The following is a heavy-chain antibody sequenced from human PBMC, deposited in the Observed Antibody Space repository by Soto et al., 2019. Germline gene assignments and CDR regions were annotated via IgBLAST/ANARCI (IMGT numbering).Heavy chain of an antibody. CDR2: IYHSGST. D-gene: IGHD3-10*01. CDR3: ARAYYYGSGSYYNVAWFDP. Sequence: SETLSLTCAVSGGSISSGGYSWSWIRQPPGKGLEWIGYIYHSGSTYYNPSLKSRVTISVDRSKNQFSLKLSSVTAADTAVYYCARAYYYGSGSYYNVAWFDPWGQGTLVTVSS. J-gene: IGHJ5*02. CDR1: GGSISSGGYS. V-gene: IGHV4-30-2*01.